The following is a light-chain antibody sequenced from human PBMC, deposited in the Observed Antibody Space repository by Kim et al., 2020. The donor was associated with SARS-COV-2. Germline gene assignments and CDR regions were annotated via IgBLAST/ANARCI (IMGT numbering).Light chain of an antibody. CDR1: QNISNY. CDR2: AAS. J-gene: IGKJ1*01. Sequence: SVGDRVIITCRASQNISNYFNWYQQKAGRVPRLLIHAASTLHSGVPSRFSGSGSGTDFTLTISSLQPEDFATYYCQQSYSTPPWTFGQGTKVDIK. V-gene: IGKV1-39*01. CDR3: QQSYSTPPWT.